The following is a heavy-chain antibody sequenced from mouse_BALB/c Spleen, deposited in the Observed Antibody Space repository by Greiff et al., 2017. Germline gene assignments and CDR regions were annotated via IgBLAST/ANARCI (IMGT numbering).Heavy chain of an antibody. D-gene: IGHD1-1*01. CDR1: GYTFTSYW. Sequence: QVHVKQSGAELAKPGASVKMSCKASGYTFTSYWMHWVKQRPGQGLEWIGYINPSTGYTEYNQKFKDKATLTADKSSSTAYMQLSSLTSEDSAVYYCAREGITTVVAVDYWGQGTTLTVSS. J-gene: IGHJ2*01. V-gene: IGHV1-7*01. CDR2: INPSTGYT. CDR3: AREGITTVVAVDY.